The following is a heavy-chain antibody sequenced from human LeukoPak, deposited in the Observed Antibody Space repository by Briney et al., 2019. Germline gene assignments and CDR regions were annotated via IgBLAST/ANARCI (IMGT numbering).Heavy chain of an antibody. Sequence: SETLSLTCAVYGGSLSGYYWSWIRQPPGKGLEWIGEINHSGSTNYNPSLKSRVTISVDTSKNQFSLKLSSVTAADTAVYYCARVVPYYYDSSSYSDYWGQGTLVTVSS. CDR2: INHSGST. CDR1: GGSLSGYY. D-gene: IGHD3-22*01. CDR3: ARVVPYYYDSSSYSDY. J-gene: IGHJ4*02. V-gene: IGHV4-34*01.